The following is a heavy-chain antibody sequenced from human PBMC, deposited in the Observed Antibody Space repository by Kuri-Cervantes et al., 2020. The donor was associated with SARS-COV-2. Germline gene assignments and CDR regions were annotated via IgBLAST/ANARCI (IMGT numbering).Heavy chain of an antibody. CDR1: GGTFTSYA. CDR3: ASQEGSGWYPASFQH. J-gene: IGHJ1*01. CDR2: IIPIFGTA. V-gene: IGHV1-69*13. D-gene: IGHD6-19*01. Sequence: SVKVSCKASGGTFTSYAISWVRQAPGQGLEWMGRIIPIFGTANYAKKFQGRVTITADESTSTAYMELSSLRSEDTAVYYCASQEGSGWYPASFQHWGQGTLVTVSS.